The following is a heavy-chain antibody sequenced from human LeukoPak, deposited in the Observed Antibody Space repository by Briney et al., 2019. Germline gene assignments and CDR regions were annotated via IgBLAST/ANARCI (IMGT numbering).Heavy chain of an antibody. Sequence: SETLSLTCAVYGGSFSGYYWSWIRQPPGKGLEWIGESNHSGSTNYNPSLKSRVTISVDTSKNQFSLKLSSVTAADTAVYYCARGSLDCSGGSCYPIVDYWGQGTLVTVSS. CDR3: ARGSLDCSGGSCYPIVDY. CDR2: SNHSGST. CDR1: GGSFSGYY. J-gene: IGHJ4*02. V-gene: IGHV4-34*01. D-gene: IGHD2-15*01.